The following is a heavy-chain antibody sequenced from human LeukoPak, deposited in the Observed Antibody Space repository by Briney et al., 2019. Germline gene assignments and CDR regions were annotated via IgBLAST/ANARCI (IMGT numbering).Heavy chain of an antibody. CDR3: ARPWCSSTSCYRADAFDI. Sequence: GGSLRLSCAASGFTFSSYGMHWVRQAPGKGLEWVAFIRYDGSNKYYADSVRGRFTISRDNSKNTLYLQMNSLRDEDTAMYYCARPWCSSTSCYRADAFDIWGQGTMVTVSS. J-gene: IGHJ3*02. CDR2: IRYDGSNK. D-gene: IGHD2-2*02. CDR1: GFTFSSYG. V-gene: IGHV3-30*02.